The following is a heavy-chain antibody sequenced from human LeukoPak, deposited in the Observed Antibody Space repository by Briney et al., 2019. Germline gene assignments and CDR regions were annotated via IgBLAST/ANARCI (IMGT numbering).Heavy chain of an antibody. CDR1: GYTFTSYY. CDR3: ARDHQLRIAARTETSYYYYYMDV. D-gene: IGHD6-6*01. V-gene: IGHV1-46*01. Sequence: ASVKVSCKASGYTFTSYYMHWVRQASGQGLEWMGIINPSGGSTSYAQKFQGRVTMTRDMSTSTVYMELSSLRSEDTAVYYCARDHQLRIAARTETSYYYYYMDVWGKGTTVTVSS. J-gene: IGHJ6*03. CDR2: INPSGGST.